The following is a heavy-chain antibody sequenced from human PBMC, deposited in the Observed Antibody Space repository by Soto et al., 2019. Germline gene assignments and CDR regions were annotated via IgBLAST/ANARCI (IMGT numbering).Heavy chain of an antibody. Sequence: PGGSLRLSCAASGFTFSSYAMSWVRQAPGKGLEWVSAISGSGGSTYYADSVKGRFTISRDNSKNTLYLQMNSLRAEDTAVYYCAKDYGRLLRRYYFDYWGQGTLVTVAS. V-gene: IGHV3-23*01. CDR3: AKDYGRLLRRYYFDY. CDR1: GFTFSSYA. D-gene: IGHD2-15*01. CDR2: ISGSGGST. J-gene: IGHJ4*02.